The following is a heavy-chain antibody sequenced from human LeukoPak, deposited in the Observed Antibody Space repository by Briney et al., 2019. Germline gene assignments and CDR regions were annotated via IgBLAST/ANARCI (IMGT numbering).Heavy chain of an antibody. CDR3: AKDGGGYYPSYYYYMDV. CDR2: ISSSSSYI. V-gene: IGHV3-21*01. D-gene: IGHD3-22*01. CDR1: GFTFSSYS. Sequence: GGSLRLSCAASGFTFSSYSMNWVRQAPGKGLEWVSSISSSSSYIYYADSVKGRFTISRDNAKNSLYLQMNSLRAEDTAVYYCAKDGGGYYPSYYYYMDVWGKGTTVTISS. J-gene: IGHJ6*03.